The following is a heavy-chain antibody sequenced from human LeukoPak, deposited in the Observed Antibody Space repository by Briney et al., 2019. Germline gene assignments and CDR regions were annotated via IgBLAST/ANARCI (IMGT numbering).Heavy chain of an antibody. CDR1: GFTFSSYE. J-gene: IGHJ4*02. CDR2: ISSSGSTI. Sequence: GGSLRLSCAASGFTFSSYEMNWVRQAPGKGLEWVSYISSSGSTIYYADSVKGRFTISRDHAKNSLYLQMNSLRAEDTAVYYCASPEGAAFDYWGQGTLVTVSS. CDR3: ASPEGAAFDY. V-gene: IGHV3-48*03. D-gene: IGHD1-26*01.